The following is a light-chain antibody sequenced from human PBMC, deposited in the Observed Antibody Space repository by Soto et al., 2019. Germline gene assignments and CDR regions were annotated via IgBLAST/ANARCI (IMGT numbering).Light chain of an antibody. CDR2: GAS. V-gene: IGKV3-15*01. CDR1: QSVSSN. J-gene: IGKJ1*01. CDR3: QEYNNWPRT. Sequence: EIVMTQSPGTLSVSPGERATLSCRTSQSVSSNLAWYQQKPGQAPSLLIYGASTRATGIPARFSGSGSGTEFALTISSLQSEDFSVYYCQEYNNWPRTCGQGTKVEFK.